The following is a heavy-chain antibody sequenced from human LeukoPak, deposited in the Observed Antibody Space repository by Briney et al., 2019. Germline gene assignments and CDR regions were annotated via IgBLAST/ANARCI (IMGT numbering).Heavy chain of an antibody. CDR2: IYSGGDT. V-gene: IGHV3-53*01. CDR1: GFTVSSNF. J-gene: IGHJ4*02. Sequence: GGSLRLSCAASGFTVSSNFMTWVRQAPGKGLEWVSIIYSGGDTYYADSVKGRFTISRDNSKNRLYLQMNSLRAEDTAVYYCARDVGGIFDSWGQGTLVTVSS. CDR3: ARDVGGIFDS. D-gene: IGHD6-13*01.